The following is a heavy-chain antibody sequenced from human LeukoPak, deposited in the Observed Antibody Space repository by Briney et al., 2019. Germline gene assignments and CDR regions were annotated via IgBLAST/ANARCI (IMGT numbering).Heavy chain of an antibody. Sequence: GASVKVSCKASGGTFSSYAISWVRQAPGQGLEWMGRINPNSGGTNYAQKFQGRVTMTRDTSTSTVYMELSSLRSEDTAVYYCARDGPAGSGWYLDYWGQGTLVTVSS. J-gene: IGHJ4*02. CDR1: GGTFSSYA. V-gene: IGHV1-2*06. CDR2: INPNSGGT. D-gene: IGHD6-19*01. CDR3: ARDGPAGSGWYLDY.